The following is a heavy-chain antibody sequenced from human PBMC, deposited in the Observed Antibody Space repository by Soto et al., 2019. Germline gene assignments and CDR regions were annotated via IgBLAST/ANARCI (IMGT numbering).Heavy chain of an antibody. CDR1: GFTFSSYA. J-gene: IGHJ4*02. CDR3: AKDRIVVVVATFDY. Sequence: EVQLLESGGGLVQPGGSLRLSCAASGFTFSSYAMSWVRQAPGKGLEWVSAISGSGGSTYYADSVKGRFTISRDNXXXXXXXXXXSLRAEDTAVYYCAKDRIVVVVATFDYWGQGTLXTVSS. CDR2: ISGSGGST. D-gene: IGHD2-15*01. V-gene: IGHV3-23*01.